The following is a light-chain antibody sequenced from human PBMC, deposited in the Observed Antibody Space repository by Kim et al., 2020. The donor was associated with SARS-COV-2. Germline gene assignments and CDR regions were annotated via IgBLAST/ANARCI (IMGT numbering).Light chain of an antibody. CDR2: QDS. CDR1: KLGDKY. Sequence: GQTASITCSGDKLGDKYACWYQQKPGQSPGLVIYQDSKRPSGIPERFSGSNSGNTATLTISGTQAMDEADYYCQAWDSSTANYVFGTGTKVTVL. J-gene: IGLJ1*01. CDR3: QAWDSSTANYV. V-gene: IGLV3-1*01.